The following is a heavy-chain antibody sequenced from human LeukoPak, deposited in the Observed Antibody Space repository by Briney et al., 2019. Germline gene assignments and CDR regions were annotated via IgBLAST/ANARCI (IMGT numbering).Heavy chain of an antibody. CDR2: ISSSSSYI. V-gene: IGHV3-21*01. CDR3: ARAPEYYYESSGYQFDY. J-gene: IGHJ4*02. D-gene: IGHD3-22*01. CDR1: GFSFSTYS. Sequence: GGSLRLSCAASGFSFSTYSMNWVRQAPGKGLEWVSSISSSSSYIYYAYSVKGRFTISRDNGKNSLYLQFNSLRVEDTAVYYCARAPEYYYESSGYQFDYWGQGTLVTVSS.